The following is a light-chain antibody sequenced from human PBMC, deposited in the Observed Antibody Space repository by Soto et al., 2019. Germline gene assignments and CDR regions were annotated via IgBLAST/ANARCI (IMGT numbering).Light chain of an antibody. CDR2: GVS. Sequence: AIQMTQFPASLSASVGDRVTITCRASQGIRDELAWYQQKPGKAPTLLIYGVSRLESGVPSRFSGSGSGTDFSLTIYSLRPEDSATYFCLQDYNYPRTFGQGTKLQIK. V-gene: IGKV1-6*01. CDR1: QGIRDE. J-gene: IGKJ2*01. CDR3: LQDYNYPRT.